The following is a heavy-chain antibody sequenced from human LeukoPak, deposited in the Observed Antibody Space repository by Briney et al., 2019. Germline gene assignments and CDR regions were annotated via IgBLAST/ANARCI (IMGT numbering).Heavy chain of an antibody. Sequence: GGSLRPSCAASGFTFSSYAMSWVRQAPGKGLEWVALTWHDGANKFYADSVKGRFTISRDNSKNTLYLQMNGLRSEDTAVYYCAREGGISSSSTYDIWGQGTMVTVSS. V-gene: IGHV3-33*08. D-gene: IGHD3-16*01. CDR2: TWHDGANK. CDR1: GFTFSSYA. J-gene: IGHJ3*02. CDR3: AREGGISSSSTYDI.